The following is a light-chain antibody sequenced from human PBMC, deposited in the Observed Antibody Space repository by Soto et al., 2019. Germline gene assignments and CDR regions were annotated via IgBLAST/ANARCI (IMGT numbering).Light chain of an antibody. J-gene: IGKJ5*01. Sequence: EIVLTQSPATLSLSPGERATLSCRASQSVSSYLAWYQQKPGQAPRLLIYDASNRATGIPARFSGSGSGTDFTFTISSLQPEDIATYYCQQYDNLPITFGQGTRLEIK. CDR2: DAS. CDR3: QQYDNLPIT. V-gene: IGKV3-11*01. CDR1: QSVSSY.